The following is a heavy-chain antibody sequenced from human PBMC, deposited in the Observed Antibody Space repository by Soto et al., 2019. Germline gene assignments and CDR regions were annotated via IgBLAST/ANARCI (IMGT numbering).Heavy chain of an antibody. CDR2: ITSIGSST. CDR1: GFTFSSFA. V-gene: IGHV3-23*01. CDR3: AKRLLEHGDYILGGFDP. D-gene: IGHD4-17*01. Sequence: EVQMLESGGGLVQPGGSLRLSCAVSGFTFSSFAMSWVRQAPGKGLEWVSVITSIGSSTYYADSVKGRFTISRDNSKNTLYLQMNSLRAENTDIYHCAKRLLEHGDYILGGFDPWGQGTLVTVSS. J-gene: IGHJ5*02.